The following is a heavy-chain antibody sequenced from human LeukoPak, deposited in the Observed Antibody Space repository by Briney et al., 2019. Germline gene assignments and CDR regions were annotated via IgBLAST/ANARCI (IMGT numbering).Heavy chain of an antibody. CDR2: IKQDGSEK. CDR1: GFTFSSYW. V-gene: IGHV3-7*01. Sequence: GGSLRLSCAASGFTFSSYWMSWVGQAPGKGLGGLANIKQDGSEKYYVDSVKGRFTISRDNAKNSLYLQMNSLRAEDTAVYYCAAELRSGYFVGAFDIWGQGTMVTVSS. D-gene: IGHD3-3*01. J-gene: IGHJ3*02. CDR3: AAELRSGYFVGAFDI.